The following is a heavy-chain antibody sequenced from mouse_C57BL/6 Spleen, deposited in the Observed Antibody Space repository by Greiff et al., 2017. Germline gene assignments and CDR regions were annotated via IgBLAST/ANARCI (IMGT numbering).Heavy chain of an antibody. J-gene: IGHJ4*01. V-gene: IGHV5-17*01. Sequence: EVQRVESGGGLVKPGGSLKLSCAASGFTFSDYGMHWVRQAPEKGLEWVAYISSGSSTIYYADTVKGRFAISRDNEKNTLFLQMTSLRSEDTAMYYCARDYYGSSGFYAMDYWGQGTSVTVSS. CDR2: ISSGSSTI. CDR3: ARDYYGSSGFYAMDY. CDR1: GFTFSDYG. D-gene: IGHD1-1*01.